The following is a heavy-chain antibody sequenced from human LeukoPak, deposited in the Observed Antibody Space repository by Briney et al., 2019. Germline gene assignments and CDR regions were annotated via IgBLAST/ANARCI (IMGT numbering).Heavy chain of an antibody. D-gene: IGHD3-10*01. CDR2: IKQDGSEK. Sequence: GGSLRLSCAASGFTFSSYWMSWVRQAPGKGLEWVANIKQDGSEKYYVDSVKGRFTISRDNAKNSLYLQMNSLRAEDTAVYYCARGGDYYGSGHRIDYWGQGTLVTVSS. V-gene: IGHV3-7*04. CDR1: GFTFSSYW. CDR3: ARGGDYYGSGHRIDY. J-gene: IGHJ4*02.